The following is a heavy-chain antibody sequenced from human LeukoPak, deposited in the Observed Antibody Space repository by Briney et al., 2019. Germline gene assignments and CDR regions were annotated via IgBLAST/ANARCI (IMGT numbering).Heavy chain of an antibody. Sequence: GGSLRLSCAASGFTFSSYTMNWVRQPPGKGLEWVSNIGTSSTTIYYADSVKGRFTISRDNAKNSLYLQMNSLRADDTAVYYCARFAAGGSCYYYMDVWGKGTTVTVSS. V-gene: IGHV3-48*01. D-gene: IGHD6-25*01. CDR3: ARFAAGGSCYYYMDV. J-gene: IGHJ6*03. CDR2: IGTSSTTI. CDR1: GFTFSSYT.